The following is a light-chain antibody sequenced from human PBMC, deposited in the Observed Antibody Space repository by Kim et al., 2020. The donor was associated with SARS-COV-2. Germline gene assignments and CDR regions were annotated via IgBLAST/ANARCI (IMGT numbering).Light chain of an antibody. Sequence: EIVMTQSPATLSVSPGERATLSCRASQSVSGELAWYQQKPGQAPRLLIYGASTRAAGIPARFSGSGSGTDYSLTISNLKSEDFAIYYCHQYTNWPEYTCGQGTKLEI. CDR3: HQYTNWPEYT. CDR1: QSVSGE. CDR2: GAS. J-gene: IGKJ2*01. V-gene: IGKV3-15*01.